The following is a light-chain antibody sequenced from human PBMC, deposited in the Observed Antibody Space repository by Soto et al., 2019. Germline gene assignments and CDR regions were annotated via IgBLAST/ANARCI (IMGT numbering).Light chain of an antibody. V-gene: IGLV2-14*01. CDR2: EVT. J-gene: IGLJ1*01. CDR3: SSYTRSSSLYV. Sequence: QSALTQPASVSGSPGQSITISCTGTSSDVGGYNYVSWYQQHPGKAPKLMIYEVTNRPSGVSNRFSGSKSDNTAPLTISGLQAEDEADYYCSSYTRSSSLYVFGTGTKLTVL. CDR1: SSDVGGYNY.